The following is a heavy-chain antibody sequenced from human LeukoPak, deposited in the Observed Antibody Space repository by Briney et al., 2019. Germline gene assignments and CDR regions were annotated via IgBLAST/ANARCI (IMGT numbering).Heavy chain of an antibody. Sequence: PGGSLRLSCAASGFTFSSYAMSWVRQAPGKGLEWVSAISGSGGSTYYADSVKGRFTISRDNSKNTLYLQMNSLRAEDTAVYYCAKDRSQANYYDGSGYMLGFYWGQGTLVTVSS. V-gene: IGHV3-23*01. D-gene: IGHD3-22*01. CDR1: GFTFSSYA. CDR2: ISGSGGST. J-gene: IGHJ4*02. CDR3: AKDRSQANYYDGSGYMLGFY.